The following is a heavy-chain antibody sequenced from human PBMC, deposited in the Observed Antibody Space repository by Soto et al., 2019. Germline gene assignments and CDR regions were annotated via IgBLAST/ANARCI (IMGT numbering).Heavy chain of an antibody. CDR3: ARDQEDYGMDV. V-gene: IGHV4-59*01. CDR2: IYYSGST. Sequence: SETLSLTCTVSGGSISSYYWSWIRQPPGKGLEWFGYIYYSGSTNYNPSLKSRVTISVDTSKNQFSLKLSSVTAADTAVYYCARDQEDYGMDVWGQGTTVTVSS. CDR1: GGSISSYY. J-gene: IGHJ6*02.